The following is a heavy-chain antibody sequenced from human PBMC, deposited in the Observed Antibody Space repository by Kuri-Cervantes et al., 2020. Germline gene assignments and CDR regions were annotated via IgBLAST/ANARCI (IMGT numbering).Heavy chain of an antibody. V-gene: IGHV1-2*02. CDR3: ARGSFISSSKTEANDY. Sequence: ASVKVSCKASGYTFTDYYIHWVRQAPGQGLEWMGWINPNNGGTKYAQKFQGRVTLTRDTSISTAYMELSGLTSDDTAVYYCARGSFISSSKTEANDYWGRGTLVTVSS. J-gene: IGHJ4*02. D-gene: IGHD6-6*01. CDR2: INPNNGGT. CDR1: GYTFTDYY.